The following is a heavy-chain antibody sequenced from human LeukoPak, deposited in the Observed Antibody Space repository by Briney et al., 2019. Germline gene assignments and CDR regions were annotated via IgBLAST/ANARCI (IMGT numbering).Heavy chain of an antibody. J-gene: IGHJ3*02. D-gene: IGHD3-3*01. CDR2: IYYSGNT. CDR1: GGSISSYY. Sequence: PPETLSLTCTVSGGSISSYYWSWIRQPPGRGLEWIGYIYYSGNTNYNPSLKSRVTISVDTSKNQFSLKLSSVTAADTAVYYCARTRDDGAFDIWGHGTMVTVSS. V-gene: IGHV4-59*08. CDR3: ARTRDDGAFDI.